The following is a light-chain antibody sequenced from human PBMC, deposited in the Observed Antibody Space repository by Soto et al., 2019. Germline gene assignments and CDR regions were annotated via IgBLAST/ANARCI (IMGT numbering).Light chain of an antibody. CDR1: SSDIGAYNY. CDR2: EVT. Sequence: QSALTQPVSVSGSPGQSITISCTGTSSDIGAYNYVSWYQQHPGKAPQLMIYEVTTRPSGVSTRFSGSKSGNTASLTISGLQAEDDADYYCTSYTTSSTVVFGGGTKLTVL. CDR3: TSYTTSSTVV. J-gene: IGLJ3*02. V-gene: IGLV2-14*01.